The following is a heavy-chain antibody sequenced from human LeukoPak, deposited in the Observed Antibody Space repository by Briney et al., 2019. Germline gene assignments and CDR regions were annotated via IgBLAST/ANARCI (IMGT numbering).Heavy chain of an antibody. V-gene: IGHV3-74*01. CDR2: INSDGSDT. CDR1: GFTFTSYW. D-gene: IGHD3-16*02. J-gene: IGHJ4*02. CDR3: ARGRYDYIDY. Sequence: GGSLRLSCAASGFTFTSYWMHWVRQAPGKGLVWVSRINSDGSDTTYADSVKGRFTISRDNAKNTLYLQMNILRAEDTAAFYCARGRYDYIDYWGQGTLVTVSS.